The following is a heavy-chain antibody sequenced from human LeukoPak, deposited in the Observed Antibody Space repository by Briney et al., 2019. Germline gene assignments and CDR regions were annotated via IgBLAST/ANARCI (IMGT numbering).Heavy chain of an antibody. V-gene: IGHV4-31*03. CDR1: GGSISSGGYY. CDR3: ARVSLDTAMVCFDY. J-gene: IGHJ4*02. Sequence: SETLSLTCTVSGGSISSGGYYWSWIRQHPGKGLEWIGYIYYSGSTYYNPSLKSRVTISVDTSKNQFSLKLSSVTAADTAVYYCARVSLDTAMVCFDYWGQGTLVTVSS. D-gene: IGHD5-18*01. CDR2: IYYSGST.